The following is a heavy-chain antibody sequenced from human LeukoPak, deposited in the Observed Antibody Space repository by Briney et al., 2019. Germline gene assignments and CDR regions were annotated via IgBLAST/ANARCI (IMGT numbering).Heavy chain of an antibody. CDR3: AKDPSSSKYFDY. D-gene: IGHD6-13*01. CDR1: GGSISSYY. J-gene: IGHJ4*02. V-gene: IGHV3-23*01. Sequence: ETLSLTCTVSGGSISSYYWSWIRQPPGKGLEWVSAISGSGGSTYYADSVKGRFTISRDNSKNTLYLQMNSLRAEDTAVYYCAKDPSSSKYFDYWGQGTLVTVSS. CDR2: ISGSGGST.